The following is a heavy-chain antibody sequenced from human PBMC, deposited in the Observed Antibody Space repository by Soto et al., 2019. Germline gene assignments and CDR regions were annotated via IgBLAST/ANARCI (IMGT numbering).Heavy chain of an antibody. D-gene: IGHD3-10*01. Sequence: ASVKVSCKASGYTFTSYGISWVRQAPGQGLEWMGWISAYNGNTNYAQKLQGRVTMTTDTSTSTAYMELRSLRSDDTAVYYCARTNYGSGSRYYNWFDPWGQGTLVTVSS. J-gene: IGHJ5*02. V-gene: IGHV1-18*01. CDR1: GYTFTSYG. CDR3: ARTNYGSGSRYYNWFDP. CDR2: ISAYNGNT.